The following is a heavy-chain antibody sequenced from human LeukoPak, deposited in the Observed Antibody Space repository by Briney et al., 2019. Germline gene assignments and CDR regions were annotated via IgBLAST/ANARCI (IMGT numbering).Heavy chain of an antibody. CDR3: SRGLDSRKLGY. CDR1: GASFSSGDQY. CDR2: IHPSGTL. J-gene: IGHJ4*02. Sequence: SETLSLTCTVSGASFSSGDQYWNWIRQSPGKGLEWIGSIHPSGTLYNNPSLESRVTVSMGTSKNQFSLNLNSVTAADTAVYFCSRGLDSRKLGYWGQGTLVTVSS. D-gene: IGHD3-22*01. V-gene: IGHV4-31*03.